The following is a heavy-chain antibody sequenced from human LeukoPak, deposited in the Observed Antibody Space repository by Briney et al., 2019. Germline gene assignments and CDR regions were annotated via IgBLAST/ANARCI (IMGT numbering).Heavy chain of an antibody. V-gene: IGHV3-48*01. CDR3: ARVAYWYYGSGRDRGFDY. CDR1: GFTFSSYA. Sequence: QPGGSLRLSCAASGFTFSSYAMTWVRQAPGKGLEWVSYISSSSSTIYYADSVKGRFTISRDNAKNSLYLQMNSLRAEDTAVYYCARVAYWYYGSGRDRGFDYWGQGTLVTVSS. CDR2: ISSSSSTI. D-gene: IGHD3-10*01. J-gene: IGHJ4*02.